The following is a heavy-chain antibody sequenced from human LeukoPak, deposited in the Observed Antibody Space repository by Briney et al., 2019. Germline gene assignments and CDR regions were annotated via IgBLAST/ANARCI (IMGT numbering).Heavy chain of an antibody. V-gene: IGHV3-23*01. J-gene: IGHJ4*02. D-gene: IGHD3-10*01. CDR3: AKKVTGSYNNPLDY. CDR1: GFTFSSYA. Sequence: PGGSPRLSCAASGFTFSSYAMSWVRQAPGKGLEWVSAISVSGGSTYYADSVKGRFTISRDNSKNTLYLQMNSLTAEDTAVYYCAKKVTGSYNNPLDYWGQGTLVTVSS. CDR2: ISVSGGST.